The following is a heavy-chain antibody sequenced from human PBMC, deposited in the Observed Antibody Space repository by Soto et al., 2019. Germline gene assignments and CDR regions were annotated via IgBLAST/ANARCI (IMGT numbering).Heavy chain of an antibody. Sequence: ASVKVSCKASGYTFTSYGISWVRQAPGQGLEWMGWISAYNGNTNYAQKLQGRVTMTTDTSTSTAYMELRSLRSDDTAVYYCARRPPEGWGLLRGSYYYGMDVWGQGTTVTVSS. CDR3: ARRPPEGWGLLRGSYYYGMDV. J-gene: IGHJ6*02. V-gene: IGHV1-18*01. CDR2: ISAYNGNT. CDR1: GYTFTSYG. D-gene: IGHD1-26*01.